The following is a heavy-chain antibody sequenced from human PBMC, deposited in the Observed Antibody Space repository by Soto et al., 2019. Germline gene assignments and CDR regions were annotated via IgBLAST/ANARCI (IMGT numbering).Heavy chain of an antibody. D-gene: IGHD6-19*01. CDR2: INHSGST. CDR1: GGSFSGYY. Sequence: SETLSLTCAVYGGSFSGYYWSWIRQPPGKGLEWIGEINHSGSTNYNPSLKSRVTISVDTSKNQFSLKLSSVTAADTAVYFCARSVAVPGAHIDYWGQGTQVTVSS. J-gene: IGHJ4*02. V-gene: IGHV4-34*01. CDR3: ARSVAVPGAHIDY.